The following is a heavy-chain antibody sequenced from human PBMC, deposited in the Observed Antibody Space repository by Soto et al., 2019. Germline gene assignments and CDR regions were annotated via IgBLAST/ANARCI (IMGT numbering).Heavy chain of an antibody. J-gene: IGHJ6*02. CDR2: IYYSGST. D-gene: IGHD3-3*01. CDR1: GGSISSGDYY. Sequence: SETLSLTCTVSGGSISSGDYYWSWIRQPPGKGLEWIGYIYYSGSTYYNPSLKSRVTISVDTSKNQFSLKLSSVTAADTAVYYCARDQIYDFWIPRYYYYYGMDVWGQGTTVTV. CDR3: ARDQIYDFWIPRYYYYYGMDV. V-gene: IGHV4-30-4*01.